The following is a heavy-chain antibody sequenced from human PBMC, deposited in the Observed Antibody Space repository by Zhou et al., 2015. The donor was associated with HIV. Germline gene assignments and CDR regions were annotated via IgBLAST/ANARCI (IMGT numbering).Heavy chain of an antibody. CDR1: GYTFTGYY. V-gene: IGHV1-2*06. CDR2: INPNSGGT. D-gene: IGHD3-10*01. Sequence: QVQLVQSGAEVKKPGASVKVSCKASGYTFTGYYMHWVRQAPGQGLEWMGRINPNSGGTNYAQKFQGRVTMTRDTSISTAYMELSRLRSDDTAVYYCARDPLTGYYYYGMDVWGQGTTVTVSS. J-gene: IGHJ6*02. CDR3: ARDPLTGYYYYGMDV.